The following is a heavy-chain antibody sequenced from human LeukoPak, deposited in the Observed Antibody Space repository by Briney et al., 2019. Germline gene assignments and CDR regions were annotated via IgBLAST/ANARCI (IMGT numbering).Heavy chain of an antibody. D-gene: IGHD3-22*01. Sequence: ASVKVSCKASGYTFTGYYIHWVRQAPGQGLEWMRWINPNSGGTKYAQKFQGRVTMTRDTSISTAYMEMSRLRSDDTAVYYCARDLPYDSSGYYSYFDYWGPGTLVTVSS. V-gene: IGHV1-2*02. CDR2: INPNSGGT. CDR3: ARDLPYDSSGYYSYFDY. CDR1: GYTFTGYY. J-gene: IGHJ4*02.